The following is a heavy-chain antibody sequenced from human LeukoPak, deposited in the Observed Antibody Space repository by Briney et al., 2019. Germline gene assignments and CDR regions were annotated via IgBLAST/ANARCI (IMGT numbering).Heavy chain of an antibody. Sequence: GGSLRLSCAASGFIFSSYGMHWVRQAPGKGLEWVALISYDGSNKYYADSVKGRFTISRDNSKNTLSLQMNSLRAEDTAVYYCARGGYSYYWGQGTLVTVSS. CDR3: ARGGYSYY. D-gene: IGHD2-15*01. CDR1: GFIFSSYG. J-gene: IGHJ4*02. CDR2: ISYDGSNK. V-gene: IGHV3-30*03.